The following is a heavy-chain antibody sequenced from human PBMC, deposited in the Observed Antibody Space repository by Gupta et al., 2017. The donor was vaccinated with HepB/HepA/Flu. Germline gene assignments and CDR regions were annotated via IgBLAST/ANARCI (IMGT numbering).Heavy chain of an antibody. V-gene: IGHV3-48*03. CDR1: GFTFEIYE. J-gene: IGHJ6*02. D-gene: IGHD5-18*01. CDR3: ARRQPYCGMDV. CDR2: ISTSGDTT. Sequence: EVKLVESGGDLIQPGGSLRLSCEASGFTFEIYELKWVRQAPGKGLEWLSYISTSGDTTDYTDSVMGRFTISRDNAKNSAYRQMNSLRGDDTAVYYCARRQPYCGMDVWGRGTTVTVSS.